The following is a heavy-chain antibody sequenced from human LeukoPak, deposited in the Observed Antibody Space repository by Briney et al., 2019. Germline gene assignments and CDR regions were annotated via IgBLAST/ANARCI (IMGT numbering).Heavy chain of an antibody. CDR2: ISGDGGST. CDR1: GFTFDDYA. V-gene: IGHV3-43*02. Sequence: HPGGSMRLSCAASGFTFDDYAMHWVRHAHGKGLEWVSLISGDGGSTYYADSVKGRFTISRDNSKNSLYLQMNSLRTEDTALYFCAKEVNVLRCLEELTLLLNGSLTNGSGKGSTVTVSS. CDR3: AKEVNVLRCLEELTLLLNGSLTNG. D-gene: IGHD3-3*01. J-gene: IGHJ6*01.